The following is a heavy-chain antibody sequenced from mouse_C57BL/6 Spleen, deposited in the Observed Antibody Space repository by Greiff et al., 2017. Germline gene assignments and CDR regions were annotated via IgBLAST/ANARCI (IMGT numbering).Heavy chain of an antibody. J-gene: IGHJ2*01. V-gene: IGHV7-3*01. CDR3: ARYEGLTVYYFDY. D-gene: IGHD2-4*01. Sequence: EVHLVESGGGLVQPGGSLSLSCAASGFTFTDYYMSWVRQPPGKALEWLGFIRNKANGYTTEYSASVKGRFTISRDNSQSILYLQMNALRAEDSATYYCARYEGLTVYYFDYWGQGTTLTVSS. CDR1: GFTFTDYY. CDR2: IRNKANGYTT.